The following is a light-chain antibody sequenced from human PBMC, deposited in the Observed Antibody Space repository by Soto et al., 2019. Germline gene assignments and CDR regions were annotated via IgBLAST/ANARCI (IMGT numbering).Light chain of an antibody. J-gene: IGKJ1*01. Sequence: DIQMTQSPSTLSASVGDRATITCRASQSVSIWLAWYQQKPGKAPKLLIYKASSLKSGVPSRFRGSVSGTEFALTVSSLQPDDFATYYCQQYNSYWTFGQGTKVEMK. CDR1: QSVSIW. CDR2: KAS. V-gene: IGKV1-5*03. CDR3: QQYNSYWT.